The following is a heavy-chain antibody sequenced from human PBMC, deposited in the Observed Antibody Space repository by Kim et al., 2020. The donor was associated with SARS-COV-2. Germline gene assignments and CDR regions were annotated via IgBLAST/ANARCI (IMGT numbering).Heavy chain of an antibody. J-gene: IGHJ4*02. Sequence: YYVDSVKGRFTISGDNAKNSLYLQMNSLRAEDTAVYYCARDGDYLPFDYWGQGTLVTVSS. D-gene: IGHD4-17*01. V-gene: IGHV3-7*01. CDR3: ARDGDYLPFDY.